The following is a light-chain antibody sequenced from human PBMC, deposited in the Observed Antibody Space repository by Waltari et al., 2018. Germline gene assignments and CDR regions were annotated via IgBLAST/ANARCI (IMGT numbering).Light chain of an antibody. Sequence: QAELTQEPSLTVSPGGTVTLTCGSSTGSVPSTHHPYWFLQKPGQVPRTLIYATDNKHSWTPARFSGSLLGGKAALTLSGAQPEDEAVYYCLLSFYDIRAFGGGTKLTVL. J-gene: IGLJ3*02. V-gene: IGLV7-46*01. CDR1: TGSVPSTHH. CDR3: LLSFYDIRA. CDR2: ATD.